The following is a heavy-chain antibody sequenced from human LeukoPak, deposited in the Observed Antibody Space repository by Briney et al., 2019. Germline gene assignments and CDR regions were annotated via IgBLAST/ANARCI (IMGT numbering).Heavy chain of an antibody. Sequence: GASVKVSCKASGYTFTSYGISWVRQAPGQGLEWMGWISAYNGNTNYAQKLQGRVTMTTDTSTSTAYMELRSLRSDDTAVCYCARDWSWSNYATYYFDYWGQGTLVTVSS. V-gene: IGHV1-18*01. CDR3: ARDWSWSNYATYYFDY. D-gene: IGHD4-11*01. CDR1: GYTFTSYG. CDR2: ISAYNGNT. J-gene: IGHJ4*02.